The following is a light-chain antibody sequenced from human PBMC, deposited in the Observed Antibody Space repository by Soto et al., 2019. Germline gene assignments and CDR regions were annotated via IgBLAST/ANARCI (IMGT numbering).Light chain of an antibody. V-gene: IGLV2-14*01. Sequence: QSALTQPASVSGSPEQSITISCTGTSIDVGAYNYVSWFQQYPDKAPKLIIFEVSIRPSGVSTRFSGSKSGNTASLTISGLQAEDEAYYYCSSYTRRSTYVFGTGTKVTVL. CDR3: SSYTRRSTYV. J-gene: IGLJ1*01. CDR2: EVS. CDR1: SIDVGAYNY.